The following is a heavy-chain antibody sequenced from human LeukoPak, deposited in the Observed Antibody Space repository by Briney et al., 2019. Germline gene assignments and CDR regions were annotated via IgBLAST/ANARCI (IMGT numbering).Heavy chain of an antibody. D-gene: IGHD6-19*01. CDR3: AKDEVAVTGSVTTFDY. Sequence: GGSLRLSCAASGFTFSSYGMHWVRQAPGKGLEWVAFIRYDGSNKYYADSVKGRFTISRDNSKNTLYLQMNSLRAEDTAVYYCAKDEVAVTGSVTTFDYWGQGALVTVSS. J-gene: IGHJ4*02. CDR2: IRYDGSNK. CDR1: GFTFSSYG. V-gene: IGHV3-30*02.